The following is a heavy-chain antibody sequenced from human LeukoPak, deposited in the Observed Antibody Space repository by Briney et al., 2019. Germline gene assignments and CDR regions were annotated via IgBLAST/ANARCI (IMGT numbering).Heavy chain of an antibody. CDR3: ARFLWFGDPENWFDP. V-gene: IGHV4-39*07. D-gene: IGHD3-10*01. Sequence: SETLSLTCTVSGGSTSSSSYYWGWIRQPPGKGLEWIGSIYYSGSTYYNPSLKSRVTISVDTSKNQFSLKLSSVTAADTAVYYCARFLWFGDPENWFDPWGQGTLVTVSS. J-gene: IGHJ5*02. CDR1: GGSTSSSSYY. CDR2: IYYSGST.